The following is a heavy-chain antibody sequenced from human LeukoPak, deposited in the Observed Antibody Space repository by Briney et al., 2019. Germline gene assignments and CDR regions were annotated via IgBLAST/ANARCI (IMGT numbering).Heavy chain of an antibody. CDR1: GGSISSGDYY. CDR3: ARVELYYYGMDV. V-gene: IGHV4-30-4*01. CDR2: IYYSGST. J-gene: IGHJ6*02. D-gene: IGHD1-1*01. Sequence: PSQTLSLTCTVSGGSISSGDYYWSWIRRPPGKGLEWIGYIYYSGSTYYNPSLKSRVTISVDTSKNQFSLKLSSVTAADTAVYYCARVELYYYGMDVWGQGTTVTVSS.